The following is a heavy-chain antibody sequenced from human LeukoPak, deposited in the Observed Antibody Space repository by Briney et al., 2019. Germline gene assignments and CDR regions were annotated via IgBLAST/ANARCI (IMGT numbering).Heavy chain of an antibody. Sequence: GGSLRLSCAASGFTFSSYAMHWVRQAPGKGLEWVAVISYDGSNKYYADSVKGRFTISRDNSKNTLYLQMNSLRAEDTAVYYCARGVVSSSGVSFDYWGQGTLVTVSS. CDR2: ISYDGSNK. V-gene: IGHV3-30*01. J-gene: IGHJ4*02. CDR1: GFTFSSYA. D-gene: IGHD6-6*01. CDR3: ARGVVSSSGVSFDY.